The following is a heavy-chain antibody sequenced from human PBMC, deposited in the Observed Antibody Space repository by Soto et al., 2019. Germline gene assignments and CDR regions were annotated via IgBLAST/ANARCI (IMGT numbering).Heavy chain of an antibody. V-gene: IGHV3-21*01. D-gene: IGHD3-3*01. CDR3: ARSGVWSGFYYYGMDV. Sequence: GGSLRLSCAASGFTFSSYSMNWVRQAPGKGLEWVSSISSSSSYIYYADSVKGRFTISRDNAKNSLYLQMNSLRAEDTAVYYCARSGVWSGFYYYGMDVWGQGTKVTVSS. CDR1: GFTFSSYS. CDR2: ISSSSSYI. J-gene: IGHJ6*02.